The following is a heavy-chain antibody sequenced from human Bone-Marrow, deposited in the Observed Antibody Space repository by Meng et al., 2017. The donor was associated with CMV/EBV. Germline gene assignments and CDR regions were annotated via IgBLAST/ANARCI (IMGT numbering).Heavy chain of an antibody. J-gene: IGHJ6*02. D-gene: IGHD2-2*02. V-gene: IGHV3-21*01. CDR1: GFTFSSYR. CDR2: ISSSSSSI. CDR3: ASLVVVPAAIPYYYGMDV. Sequence: GESLKISCAASGFTFSSYRMSWVRQAPGKGLEWVSSISSSSSSIYYADSVKGRFTISRDNAKNSLYLQMNSLRAEDTAVYYCASLVVVPAAIPYYYGMDVWGQGTTVTVSS.